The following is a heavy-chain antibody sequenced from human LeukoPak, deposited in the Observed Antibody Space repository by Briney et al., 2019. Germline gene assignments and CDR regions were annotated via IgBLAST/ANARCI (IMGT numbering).Heavy chain of an antibody. CDR2: ISSSSSTI. Sequence: PGGSLRLSCAASGFTFSSYSMNWVRRAPGKGLEWVSYISSSSSTIYYADSVKGRFTIYRDNAKNSLYLQMNSLRDEDTAVYYCARVPITMMVGSAFDIWGQGTMVTVSS. CDR3: ARVPITMMVGSAFDI. J-gene: IGHJ3*02. V-gene: IGHV3-48*02. D-gene: IGHD3-22*01. CDR1: GFTFSSYS.